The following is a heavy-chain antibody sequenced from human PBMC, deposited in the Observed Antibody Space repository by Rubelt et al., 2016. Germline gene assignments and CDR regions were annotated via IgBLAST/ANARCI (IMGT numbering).Heavy chain of an antibody. J-gene: IGHJ4*02. D-gene: IGHD6-6*01. Sequence: QVQLQESGPGLVNPSETLSLICTVSGGSVGSYYWSWIRQPAGKGLEWIGSIYYSGSTYYNPSLKSRVTISGATSKNQFSRKLSAVTAAETAVYYCDSSSSSDYWGQGTLVTVSS. CDR2: IYYSGST. CDR1: GGSVGSYY. CDR3: DSSSSSDY. V-gene: IGHV4-59*05.